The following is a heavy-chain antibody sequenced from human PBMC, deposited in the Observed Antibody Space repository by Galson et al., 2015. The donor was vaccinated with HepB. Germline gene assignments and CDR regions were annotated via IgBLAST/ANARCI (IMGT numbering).Heavy chain of an antibody. CDR2: IKQDGSEK. D-gene: IGHD6-19*01. V-gene: IGHV3-7*03. Sequence: SLRLSCAASGFTFSSYWMSWVRQAPGKGLQWVANIKQDGSEKYYVDSVKGRFTISRDNAMTSLYLQMNSLRAEDTAVYYCARFSRGGWSNYYYYGMDVWGQGTTVTVSS. CDR3: ARFSRGGWSNYYYYGMDV. CDR1: GFTFSSYW. J-gene: IGHJ6*02.